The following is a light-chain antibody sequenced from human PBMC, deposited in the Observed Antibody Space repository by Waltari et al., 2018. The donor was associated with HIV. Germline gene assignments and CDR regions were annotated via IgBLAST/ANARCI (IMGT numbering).Light chain of an antibody. CDR1: TSDVGSYTF. CDR3: SSYANTNSVI. Sequence: QSALTQPASVSGSPGQSITISCSGTTSDVGSYTFVSWYQKHPGKAPKLMIHEFTNRASGASTRFSGSKSGKTAYLSISGLLTEDEADYYCSSYANTNSVIFGGGTKLTVL. V-gene: IGLV2-14*03. CDR2: EFT. J-gene: IGLJ2*01.